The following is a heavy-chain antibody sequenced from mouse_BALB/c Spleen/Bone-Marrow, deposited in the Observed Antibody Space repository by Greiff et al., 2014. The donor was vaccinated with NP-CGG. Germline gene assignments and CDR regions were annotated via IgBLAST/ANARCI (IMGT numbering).Heavy chain of an antibody. CDR1: GYTFTSYW. Sequence: VQLKESGTVLARPGASVKMSCKASGYTFTSYWMHWVKQRPGQGLERIGAIYPGNSDTSYNQKFKGKAKLTAVTSTSTAYMELSSLTNEDSAVYYCTRSYERYYAMDYWGQGTSVTVSS. CDR2: IYPGNSDT. D-gene: IGHD1-1*01. CDR3: TRSYERYYAMDY. V-gene: IGHV1-5*01. J-gene: IGHJ4*01.